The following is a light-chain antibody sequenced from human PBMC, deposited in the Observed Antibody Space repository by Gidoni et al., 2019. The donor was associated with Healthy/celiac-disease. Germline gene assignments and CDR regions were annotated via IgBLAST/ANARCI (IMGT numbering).Light chain of an antibody. Sequence: SYELPQPPSVSVSPGQTASITCSGDKLGDKYACWYQQKPGQAPVLVIYQASKRPSVIPERFSGSNSGNTATLTISGTQAMDEADYYCQAWDSSTAYVFGTGTKVTVL. CDR2: QAS. CDR1: KLGDKY. J-gene: IGLJ1*01. CDR3: QAWDSSTAYV. V-gene: IGLV3-1*01.